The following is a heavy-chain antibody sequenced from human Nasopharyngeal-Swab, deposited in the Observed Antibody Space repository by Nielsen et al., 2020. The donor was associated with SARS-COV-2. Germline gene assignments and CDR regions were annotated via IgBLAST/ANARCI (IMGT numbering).Heavy chain of an antibody. CDR1: GFTFSSYS. V-gene: IGHV3-21*04. D-gene: IGHD5-18*01. CDR2: ISSSSSYI. Sequence: GGSLRLSCAASGFTFSSYSMNWVRQAPGKGLEWVSSISSSSSYIYYADSVKGRFTISRDNAKNSLYLQMNSLRAEDTAVYYCARVGDTAMADAFDIWGQGTMVTVSS. J-gene: IGHJ3*02. CDR3: ARVGDTAMADAFDI.